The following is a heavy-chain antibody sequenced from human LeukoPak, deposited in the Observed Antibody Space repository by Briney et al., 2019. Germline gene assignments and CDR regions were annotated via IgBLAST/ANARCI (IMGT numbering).Heavy chain of an antibody. CDR1: GYTFTGYY. CDR3: ARDVCSGGSCYSGTFDY. V-gene: IGHV1-2*02. D-gene: IGHD2-15*01. CDR2: INPNSGGT. Sequence: ASVKVSCKASGYTFTGYYMHWVRQAPGQGLEWMGWINPNSGGTNYAQKFQGRVTMTRDTSISPAYMELSRLRSDDTAVYYCARDVCSGGSCYSGTFDYWGQGTLVTVSS. J-gene: IGHJ4*02.